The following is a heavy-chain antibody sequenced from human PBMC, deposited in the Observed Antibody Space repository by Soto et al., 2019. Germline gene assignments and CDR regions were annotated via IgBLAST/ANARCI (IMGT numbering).Heavy chain of an antibody. J-gene: IGHJ2*01. CDR3: ASQGGDYYKGDWYFGL. CDR1: GVIVTKTY. V-gene: IGHV3-53*01. CDR2: IYTSGTT. Sequence: EVELVESGGGWIQPGGSLRLTCAASGVIVTKTYMSWVRQAPGKGLEWVSIIYTSGTTFYADSVRGRFTIYRDPSKSTVFLQMDSLRAEDTAVYFCASQGGDYYKGDWYFGLWGPGTLVTVSS. D-gene: IGHD3-10*01.